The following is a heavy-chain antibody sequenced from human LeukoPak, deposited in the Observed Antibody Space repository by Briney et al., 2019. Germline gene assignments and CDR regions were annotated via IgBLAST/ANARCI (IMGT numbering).Heavy chain of an antibody. CDR2: INSDGSST. CDR1: GFTFSSYW. J-gene: IGHJ4*02. CDR3: AIHGSYYSVTDFDY. Sequence: PGGSLRLSCAASGFTFSSYWVHWVRQAPGKGLVWVSRINSDGSSTSYADSVKGRFTISRDNSKNTLYLQMNSLRAEDTAVYYCAIHGSYYSVTDFDYWGQGTLVTVSS. D-gene: IGHD1-26*01. V-gene: IGHV3-74*01.